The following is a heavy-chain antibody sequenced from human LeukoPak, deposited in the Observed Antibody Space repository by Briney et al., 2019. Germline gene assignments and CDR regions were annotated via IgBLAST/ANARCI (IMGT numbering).Heavy chain of an antibody. J-gene: IGHJ1*01. V-gene: IGHV3-23*01. CDR2: ISGSGGST. CDR3: AKVSDRSVVTPDQAEYFQH. D-gene: IGHD4-23*01. Sequence: PGGSLRLSCAASGFTFSSYAMSWVRQAPGKGLEWVSAISGSGGSTYYADSVKGRFTISRDNSKNTLYLQMNSLRAEDTAVYYCAKVSDRSVVTPDQAEYFQHWGQGTLVTVPS. CDR1: GFTFSSYA.